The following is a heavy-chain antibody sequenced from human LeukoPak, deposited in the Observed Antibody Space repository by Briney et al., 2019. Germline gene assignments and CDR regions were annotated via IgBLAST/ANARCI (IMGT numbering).Heavy chain of an antibody. V-gene: IGHV1-69*04. CDR3: ARDPHYGDPYYFDY. D-gene: IGHD4-17*01. Sequence: ASVKVSCKASGGTFSSYAISWVRQAPGQGLEWMGRIIPILGTANYAQKFQGRVTITADKSTSTAYMELSSLRSEDTAVYYCARDPHYGDPYYFDYWGQGTLVTVSS. CDR1: GGTFSSYA. J-gene: IGHJ4*02. CDR2: IIPILGTA.